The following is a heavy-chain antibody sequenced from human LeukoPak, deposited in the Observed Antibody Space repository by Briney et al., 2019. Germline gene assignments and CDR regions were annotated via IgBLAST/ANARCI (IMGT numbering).Heavy chain of an antibody. Sequence: PGGSLRLSCAGTGFIISSYEMNWVRRAPGKGLEWVSYISTSGSTIYYADSVKGRFTMSRDNAKNSLYLQMNSLSAEDTAVYYCARYSSSWYATDYWGQGTLVTVSS. J-gene: IGHJ4*02. CDR1: GFIISSYE. CDR2: ISTSGSTI. V-gene: IGHV3-48*03. CDR3: ARYSSSWYATDY. D-gene: IGHD6-13*01.